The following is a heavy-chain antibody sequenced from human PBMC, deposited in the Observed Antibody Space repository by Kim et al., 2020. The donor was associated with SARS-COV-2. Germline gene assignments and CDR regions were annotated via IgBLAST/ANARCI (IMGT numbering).Heavy chain of an antibody. Sequence: SETLFLTCTVSGGSISSSSYYWGWIRQPPGKGLEWIGSIYYSGSTYYNPSLKSRVTISVDTSKNQFSLKLSSVTAADTAVYYCAGLLRLGELSPDYYFDYWGQGTLVTVSS. CDR2: IYYSGST. V-gene: IGHV4-39*01. CDR1: GGSISSSSYY. D-gene: IGHD3-16*02. CDR3: AGLLRLGELSPDYYFDY. J-gene: IGHJ4*02.